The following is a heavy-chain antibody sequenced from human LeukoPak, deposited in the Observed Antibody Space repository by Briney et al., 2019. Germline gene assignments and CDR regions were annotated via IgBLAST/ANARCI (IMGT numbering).Heavy chain of an antibody. CDR2: IRSKAYGGTT. Sequence: GGSLRLSCTASGFTFGDYAMSWVRQAPGKGLEWVGFIRSKAYGGTTEYAASVKGRFTISRDDSKSIAYLQMNSLKTEDTAVYYCTRSEYYYDSSGYYPDCLDWGQGTLVTVSS. CDR3: TRSEYYYDSSGYYPDCLD. CDR1: GFTFGDYA. D-gene: IGHD3-22*01. V-gene: IGHV3-49*04. J-gene: IGHJ4*02.